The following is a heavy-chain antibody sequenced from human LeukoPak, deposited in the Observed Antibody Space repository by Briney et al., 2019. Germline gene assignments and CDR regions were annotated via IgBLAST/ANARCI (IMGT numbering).Heavy chain of an antibody. CDR3: AKMVREFYTISYYFDY. CDR2: ISGSGAGT. J-gene: IGHJ4*02. Sequence: GGSLRLSCAVSGFTFSSYAMNWVRRAPGKGLEWVSGISGSGAGTYYADSVKGRFTISRDNSKNTLYLQMNSLRAEDTAVYYCAKMVREFYTISYYFDYWGQGTLVTVSS. CDR1: GFTFSSYA. V-gene: IGHV3-23*01. D-gene: IGHD2-8*01.